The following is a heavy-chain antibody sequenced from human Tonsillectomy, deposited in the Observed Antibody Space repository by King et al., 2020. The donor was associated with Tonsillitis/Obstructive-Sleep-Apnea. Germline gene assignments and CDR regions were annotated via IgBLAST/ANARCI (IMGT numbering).Heavy chain of an antibody. CDR1: GFTFCTYS. Sequence: VQLVESGGGLVQPGGSLRLSCAVSGFTFCTYSMSWVRQAPGKGLEWVSYISGDSSTIYYADSVKGRFTISRDNAKNSLYLQMNSLRDEDTAVYYCARVSIFGVVISYYFDYWGQGTLVTVSS. D-gene: IGHD3-3*01. V-gene: IGHV3-48*02. J-gene: IGHJ4*02. CDR2: ISGDSSTI. CDR3: ARVSIFGVVISYYFDY.